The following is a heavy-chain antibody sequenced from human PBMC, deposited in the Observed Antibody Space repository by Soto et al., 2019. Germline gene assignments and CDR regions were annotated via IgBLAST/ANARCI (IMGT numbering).Heavy chain of an antibody. Sequence: LSGATWECHDSGSALQRISQASGKGLERVGRIRNKANSYATAYAASVKGRFTISRDDSKNTAFLQMNSLKAEDTAIYYCTTHPPEEMIRKRVPGTPVSGLL. D-gene: IGHD3-16*01. CDR1: ECHDSGSA. J-gene: IGHJ4*02. V-gene: IGHV3-73*01. CDR3: TTHPPEEMIRK. CDR2: IRNKANSYAT.